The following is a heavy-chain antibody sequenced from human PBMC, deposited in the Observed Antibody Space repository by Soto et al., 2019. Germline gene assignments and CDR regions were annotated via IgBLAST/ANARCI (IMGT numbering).Heavy chain of an antibody. CDR2: ISSSSSTI. D-gene: IGHD2-2*01. V-gene: IGHV3-48*02. J-gene: IGHJ6*03. CDR1: GFTFSSYS. CDR3: ARLGYCSSTSCYDEAYYYYYYMDV. Sequence: GGSLRLSCAASGFTFSSYSMNWVRQAPGKGLEWVSYISSSSSTIYYADSVKGRFTISRDNAKNSLYLQMNSLRDEDTAVYYCARLGYCSSTSCYDEAYYYYYYMDVWGKGTTVTVSS.